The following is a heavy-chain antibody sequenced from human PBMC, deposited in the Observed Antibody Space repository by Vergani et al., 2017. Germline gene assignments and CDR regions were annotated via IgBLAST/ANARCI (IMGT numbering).Heavy chain of an antibody. D-gene: IGHD3-10*01. J-gene: IGHJ4*02. Sequence: EVQLVESGGGLVQPGGSLRLSCAASGFTFSSYWMHVVRPAPGKGLVWVSRINSDGSSTSYADSVKGRFTISRDNAKNTLYLPMNCLRAEDTAVYYCAQGGWFGEYDYWGQGTLVTVSS. CDR1: GFTFSSYW. V-gene: IGHV3-74*01. CDR3: AQGGWFGEYDY. CDR2: INSDGSST.